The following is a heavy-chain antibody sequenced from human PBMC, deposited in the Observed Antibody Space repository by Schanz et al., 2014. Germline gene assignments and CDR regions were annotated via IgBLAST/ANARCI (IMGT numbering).Heavy chain of an antibody. J-gene: IGHJ2*01. D-gene: IGHD3-9*01. Sequence: KKHGSSVKVSCKASGRTFSSYAISWVRQAPGQGLEWIGGIIPIFGATKYAQKFQGRVTITADESMRTVYMELFSLRSDDKAVYYCALQLYILSGYYANSLDSRWRRQIVYF. CDR2: IIPIFGAT. CDR3: ALQLYILSGYYANSLDSRWRRQIVYF. V-gene: IGHV1-69*01. CDR1: GRTFSSYA.